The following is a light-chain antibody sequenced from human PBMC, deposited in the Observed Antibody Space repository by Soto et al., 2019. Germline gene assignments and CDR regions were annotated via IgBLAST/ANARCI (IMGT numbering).Light chain of an antibody. CDR2: DVT. CDR1: SGDIGGYPF. V-gene: IGLV2-11*01. J-gene: IGLJ3*02. CDR3: CAYVVTSSAVM. Sequence: QSALTQPRSVSGSPGQSVTISCSGTSGDIGGYPFVSWYQQHPGKGPKLIIFDVTKRPSGVPDRFSGSKSANTASLTISGLQAEDEAEYYCCAYVVTSSAVMFGGGTKLTVL.